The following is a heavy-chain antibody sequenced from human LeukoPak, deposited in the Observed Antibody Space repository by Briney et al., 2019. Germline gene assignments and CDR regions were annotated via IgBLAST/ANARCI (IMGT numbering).Heavy chain of an antibody. CDR2: IYYSGST. D-gene: IGHD3-3*01. V-gene: IGHV4-39*01. J-gene: IGHJ4*02. Sequence: KPSETLSLTCTVSGGSISSSSYYWGWIRQPPGKGLEWIGSIYYSGSTYYNPSLKSRVTISVDTSKNQFSLKLSPVTAADTAVYYCARHGRGIFGVVSDYWGQGTLVTVSS. CDR1: GGSISSSSYY. CDR3: ARHGRGIFGVVSDY.